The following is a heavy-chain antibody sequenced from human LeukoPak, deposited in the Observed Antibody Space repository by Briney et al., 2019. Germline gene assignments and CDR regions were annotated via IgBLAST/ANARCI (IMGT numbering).Heavy chain of an antibody. Sequence: ASVKVSCKASGYTFITSDISWVRQAPGQGLECMGWISAYNGNTNYAQKIQGRLTMTTDTSTNTAYMELRSLRSDDTAVYYCARSAVADTLSAYYFDYWGQGTLVTVSS. CDR2: ISAYNGNT. D-gene: IGHD6-19*01. CDR3: ARSAVADTLSAYYFDY. V-gene: IGHV1-18*01. CDR1: GYTFITSD. J-gene: IGHJ4*02.